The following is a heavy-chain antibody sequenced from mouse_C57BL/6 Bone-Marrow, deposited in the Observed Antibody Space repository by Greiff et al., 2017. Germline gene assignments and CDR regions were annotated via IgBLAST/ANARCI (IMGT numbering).Heavy chain of an antibody. CDR1: GYTFTSYD. Sequence: QVQLQQSGPELVKPGASVKLSCKASGYTFTSYDINWVKQRPGQGLEWIGWIYPRDGSTKYNEKFKGKATLTVDTSSSTAYMELHSLTSEDSAVYFRARVTGCYAMDYWGQGTSVTVSS. CDR2: IYPRDGST. V-gene: IGHV1-85*01. CDR3: ARVTGCYAMDY. D-gene: IGHD4-1*01. J-gene: IGHJ4*01.